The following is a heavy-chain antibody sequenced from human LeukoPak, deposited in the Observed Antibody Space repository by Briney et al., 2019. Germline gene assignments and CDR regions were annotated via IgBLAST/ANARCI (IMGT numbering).Heavy chain of an antibody. CDR3: AKKGGSSGRYDYLDY. D-gene: IGHD6-19*01. J-gene: IGHJ4*02. V-gene: IGHV3-30-3*02. CDR2: ISSDENTK. CDR1: GFTFSCCA. Sequence: GRSLRLSCAASGFTFSCCAIHWVRQAPGRGLEWVAVISSDENTKFYADSVKGRFTVYRDNSKKTVWLQMNSLRAEDTAVYYCAKKGGSSGRYDYLDYWGQGTLVTVSS.